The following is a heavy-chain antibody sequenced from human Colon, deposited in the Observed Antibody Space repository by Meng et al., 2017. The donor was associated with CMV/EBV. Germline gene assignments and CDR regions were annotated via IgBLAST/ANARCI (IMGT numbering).Heavy chain of an antibody. CDR3: ARELGTPGYWYFDL. V-gene: IGHV3-13*01. CDR2: IDINGDT. D-gene: IGHD7-27*01. Sequence: GGSLRLSFAASGFTFIRNDMHWVRQPIGKGLEWVPGIDINGDTYYPGSVKGRFTISRENAKNSLYLHMNSLRAEDTAVYYCARELGTPGYWYFDLWGRGTLVTVSS. CDR1: GFTFIRND. J-gene: IGHJ2*01.